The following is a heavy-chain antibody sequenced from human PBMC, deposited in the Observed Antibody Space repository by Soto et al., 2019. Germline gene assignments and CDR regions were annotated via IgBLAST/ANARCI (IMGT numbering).Heavy chain of an antibody. J-gene: IGHJ4*01. Sequence: GGSLRLSCAASGFPIRSYVMYLVRQAPGKGLEWVASFSSSSSSIYYADSVKGRFTISRDNAKNSLLLQKNTLRTDDTAIYYCTRDVNYFGSGSYHLWGHGSLVTVSS. CDR1: GFPIRSYV. CDR2: FSSSSSSI. V-gene: IGHV3-21*01. D-gene: IGHD3-10*01. CDR3: TRDVNYFGSGSYHL.